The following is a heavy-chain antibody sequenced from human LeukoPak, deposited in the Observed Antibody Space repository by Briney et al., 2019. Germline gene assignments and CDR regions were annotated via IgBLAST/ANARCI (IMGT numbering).Heavy chain of an antibody. V-gene: IGHV3-7*03. CDR1: GFTFSNYW. D-gene: IGHD3-9*01. CDR2: IKHDGGDK. CDR3: ARGCNYDILTGYIFDY. Sequence: QPGGSLRLSCAASGFTFSNYWMSWVRQVPGKGLEWVANIKHDGGDKHYVDSVKGRFTIARDSAKNSLNLQMNSLRAEDTAVYYCARGCNYDILTGYIFDYWGQGTLVTVSS. J-gene: IGHJ4*02.